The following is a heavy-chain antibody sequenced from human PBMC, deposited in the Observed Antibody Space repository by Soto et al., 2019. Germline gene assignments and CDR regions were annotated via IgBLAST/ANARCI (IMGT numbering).Heavy chain of an antibody. CDR1: GFTSSSYS. CDR3: ARELPVGATTFDY. V-gene: IGHV3-21*01. J-gene: IGHJ4*02. Sequence: EVQLVESGGGLVKPGGSLRLYCAASGFTSSSYSMNWVRQAPGKGLEWVSSCSSRSRYIYYADSVRGRFTTSRDNAKNSLFLQMNSLRAEDTAIYYCARELPVGATTFDYWGQGTLVTVSS. CDR2: CSSRSRYI. D-gene: IGHD1-26*01.